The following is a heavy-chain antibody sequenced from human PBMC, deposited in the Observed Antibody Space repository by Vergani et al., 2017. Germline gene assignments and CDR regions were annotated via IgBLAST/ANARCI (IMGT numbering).Heavy chain of an antibody. J-gene: IGHJ4*02. CDR1: GGSINPSSSF. V-gene: IGHV4-39*01. Sequence: QLQLQESGPGLVKPSETLSLICTVSGGSINPSSSFWGWIRQPPGKGLEWIGSIYYSGSTYYNPSLKSRVTISVDTSKNQFSLKLSSVTAADTAVYYCARPNSSGWQFDYWGQGTLVTVSS. D-gene: IGHD6-19*01. CDR3: ARPNSSGWQFDY. CDR2: IYYSGST.